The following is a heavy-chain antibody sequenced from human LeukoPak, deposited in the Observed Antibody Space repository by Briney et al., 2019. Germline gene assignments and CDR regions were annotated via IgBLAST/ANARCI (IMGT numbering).Heavy chain of an antibody. CDR3: AREGYYGSGSPPSLYFDY. J-gene: IGHJ4*02. D-gene: IGHD3-10*01. CDR2: TSSDLNVK. V-gene: IGHV3-30-3*01. Sequence: GGSLRLSCAASGFTFRNYVIHWVRQAPGKGLEWAAVTSSDLNVKLYADSVKGRFTISRDNSGSTLYLQMNSLRPEDTAIYYCAREGYYGSGSPPSLYFDYWGQGTLVTVSS. CDR1: GFTFRNYV.